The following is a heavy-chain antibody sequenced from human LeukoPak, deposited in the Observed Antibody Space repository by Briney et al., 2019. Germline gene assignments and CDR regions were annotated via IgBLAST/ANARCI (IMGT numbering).Heavy chain of an antibody. Sequence: GRSLRLSCAASGFTFSSYAMSWVRQAPGKGLEWVSAISGSGGSTYYADSVKGRFTISRDNSKNTLYLQMNSLRAEDTAVYYCAKVEVGGTDTPFFDYWGQGTLVTVSS. J-gene: IGHJ4*02. CDR3: AKVEVGGTDTPFFDY. D-gene: IGHD6-19*01. CDR1: GFTFSSYA. CDR2: ISGSGGST. V-gene: IGHV3-23*01.